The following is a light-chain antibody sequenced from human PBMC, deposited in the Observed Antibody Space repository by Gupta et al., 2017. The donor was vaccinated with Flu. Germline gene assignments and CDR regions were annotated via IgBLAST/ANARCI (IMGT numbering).Light chain of an antibody. J-gene: IGLJ3*02. Sequence: SYVLTQPPSVSVAPGQTARLTCGEDSIGSKIVHWYQQKPGQAPVLVIYGDTDRPSRIPERFSGSNSGNTATLTISGVEAGDEADFYCQVWDTSSDHPVFGGGTKLTVL. CDR1: SIGSKI. CDR3: QVWDTSSDHPV. CDR2: GDT. V-gene: IGLV3-21*02.